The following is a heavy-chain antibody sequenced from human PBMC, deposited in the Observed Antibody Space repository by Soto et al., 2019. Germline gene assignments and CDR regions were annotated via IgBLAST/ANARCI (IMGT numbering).Heavy chain of an antibody. CDR1: SGSISSSNW. CDR2: IYHSGST. CDR3: ARESSGEVSLLDYGDYEGPPGYYYMDV. D-gene: IGHD4-17*01. J-gene: IGHJ6*03. V-gene: IGHV4-4*02. Sequence: SETLSLTCAVSSGSISSSNWWSWVRQPPGKGLEWIGEIYHSGSTNYNPSLKSRVTISVDKSKNQFSLKLSSVTAADTAVYYCARESSGEVSLLDYGDYEGPPGYYYMDVWGKGTTVTVSS.